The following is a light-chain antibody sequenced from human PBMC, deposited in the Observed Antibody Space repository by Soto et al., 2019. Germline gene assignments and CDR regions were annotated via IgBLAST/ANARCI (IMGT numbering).Light chain of an antibody. CDR2: GAS. CDR3: QQLFDSPIT. J-gene: IGKJ5*01. Sequence: IQLTQSPSSLSASVGDRVTITCRASQGVRSYLAWFQQRPGKAPKLLIFGASTLQNGVPARFSGGGFGTEFTLTITSLQPEDFATYYCQQLFDSPITFGQGTRLEIK. CDR1: QGVRSY. V-gene: IGKV1-9*01.